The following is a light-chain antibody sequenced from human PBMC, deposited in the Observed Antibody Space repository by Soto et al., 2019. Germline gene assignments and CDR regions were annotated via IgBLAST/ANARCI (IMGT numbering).Light chain of an antibody. CDR1: QSISRW. J-gene: IGKJ4*01. Sequence: DVQMTQSPSTLSASVGDRVTITCRASQSISRWLAWYQWKPGKAPKVLLYEASSLKGGVPSRFSGSGSGTEFTLTISSLQPDDFATYYCQQHDGNFGGGTQVEIK. V-gene: IGKV1-5*01. CDR3: QQHDGN. CDR2: EAS.